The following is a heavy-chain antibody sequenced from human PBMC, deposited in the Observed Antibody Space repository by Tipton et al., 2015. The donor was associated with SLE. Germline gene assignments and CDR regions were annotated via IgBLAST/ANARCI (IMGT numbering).Heavy chain of an antibody. D-gene: IGHD5-24*01. Sequence: TLSLTCTVSGGSISSYYWSWIRQPPGKGLEWIGYIYSSGSTHYNPSLKSRVTRSVDTSKNQFSLKLSSVTAADTAVYYCARGILGRDGYNLGSWGQGTLVTVSS. CDR1: GGSISSYY. CDR2: IYSSGST. J-gene: IGHJ5*02. V-gene: IGHV4-4*09. CDR3: ARGILGRDGYNLGS.